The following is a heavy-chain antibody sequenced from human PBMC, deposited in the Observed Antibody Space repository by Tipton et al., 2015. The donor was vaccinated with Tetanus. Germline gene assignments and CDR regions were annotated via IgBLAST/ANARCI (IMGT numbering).Heavy chain of an antibody. V-gene: IGHV4-59*08. CDR1: GGSINRYY. CDR2: INYSGTT. CDR3: ARQPISSGYRLFDY. Sequence: TLSLTCTVSGGSINRYYWSWIRQSPGKGLEWIGYINYSGTTNYASSLQSRVIISVDTSKNQFSLKLSSVTAADTTLYYCARQPISSGYRLFDYWGQGTLVTVSS. J-gene: IGHJ4*02. D-gene: IGHD5-12*01.